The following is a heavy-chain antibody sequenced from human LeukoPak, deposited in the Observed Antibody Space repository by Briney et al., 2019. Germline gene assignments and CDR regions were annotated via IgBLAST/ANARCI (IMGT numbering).Heavy chain of an antibody. Sequence: SETLSLTCTVSGGSVSSGSYYWSWIRQPPGKGLEWIGYIYYSGSTNYNPSLKSRVTISVDTSKNQFSLKLSSVTAADTAVYYCARDRRYYGSGTYNWFDPRGQGTLVTVSS. D-gene: IGHD3-10*01. CDR3: ARDRRYYGSGTYNWFDP. CDR2: IYYSGST. CDR1: GGSVSSGSYY. J-gene: IGHJ5*02. V-gene: IGHV4-61*01.